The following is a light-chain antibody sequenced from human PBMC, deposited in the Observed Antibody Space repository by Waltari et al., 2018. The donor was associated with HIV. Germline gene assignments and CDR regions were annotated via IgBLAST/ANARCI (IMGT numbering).Light chain of an antibody. J-gene: IGLJ3*02. V-gene: IGLV1-47*01. CDR1: SDNIGSNY. Sequence: QSVLTQPPSASGTPGQRVTISCSGSSDNIGSNYVYWYQQLPGTAPKLLIYRNNQRPSGVPDRFSGSKSGTSASLAISGLRSEDEADYYCAAWDDSLSGRVFGGGTKLTVL. CDR3: AAWDDSLSGRV. CDR2: RNN.